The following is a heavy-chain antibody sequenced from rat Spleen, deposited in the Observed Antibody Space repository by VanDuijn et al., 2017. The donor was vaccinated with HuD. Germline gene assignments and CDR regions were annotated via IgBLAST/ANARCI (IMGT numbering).Heavy chain of an antibody. J-gene: IGHJ2*01. CDR2: IWGDGST. CDR1: GFSLTSYG. CDR3: TRAPPFNYFDY. V-gene: IGHV2-15*01. Sequence: QVQLKESGPGLVQPSQTLSLTCTVSGFSLTSYGVSWVRQPPGKGLEWMGGIWGDGSTNYNSALKSRLSISRDTSKSQVFLKMNSLQTEDTGIYFCTRAPPFNYFDYWGQGVMVTVSS.